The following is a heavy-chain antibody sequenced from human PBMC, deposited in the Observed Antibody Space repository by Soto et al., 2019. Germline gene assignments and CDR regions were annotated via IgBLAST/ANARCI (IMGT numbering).Heavy chain of an antibody. Sequence: EVQLVESGGGLIHPWGSLRLSCSASGFAFSGYSMNWVRQAPGKGLEWVSYISSSSTTIYYPDSVKGRFTISRDNGRNLLYLQMNSLSDEDTAMYYCARDPHGMDVWGQGTTVTVSS. CDR2: ISSSSTTI. CDR1: GFAFSGYS. J-gene: IGHJ6*02. V-gene: IGHV3-48*02. CDR3: ARDPHGMDV.